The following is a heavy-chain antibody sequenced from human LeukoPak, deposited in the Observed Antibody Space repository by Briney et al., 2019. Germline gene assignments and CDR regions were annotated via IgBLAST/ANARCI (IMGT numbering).Heavy chain of an antibody. CDR3: ARTMVRGVDAFAI. D-gene: IGHD3-10*01. V-gene: IGHV4-59*01. CDR2: IYYSGST. CDR1: GGSISSYY. Sequence: PSETLSLTCTVSGGSISSYYWSWIRQPPGKGLEWIGYIYYSGSTNYNPSLKSRVTISVDTSKKQFSLKLSSVTAADTAWYYCARTMVRGVDAFAIWGQGTMVTVSS. J-gene: IGHJ3*02.